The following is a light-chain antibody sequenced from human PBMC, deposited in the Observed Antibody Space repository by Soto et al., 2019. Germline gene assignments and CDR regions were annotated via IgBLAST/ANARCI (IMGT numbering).Light chain of an antibody. V-gene: IGKV3-15*01. Sequence: EIVMTQSPATLSVSPGERATLSCGASQSISSNLAWYQQKPGQAPRLLIYGASTRATGVPARFSGSGSGTEFTLTISSLQSKDFALYYCQQYNNWPPFTFGPGTKVDIK. CDR1: QSISSN. CDR3: QQYNNWPPFT. J-gene: IGKJ3*01. CDR2: GAS.